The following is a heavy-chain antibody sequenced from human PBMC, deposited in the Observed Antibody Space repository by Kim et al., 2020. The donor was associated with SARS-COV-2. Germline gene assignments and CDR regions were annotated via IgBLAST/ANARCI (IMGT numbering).Heavy chain of an antibody. CDR3: AKGYKYAMDV. D-gene: IGHD2-2*01. CDR1: GYTFTGYY. Sequence: ASVKVSCKASGYTFTGYYIHWVRQAPGQGLEWMGRIIPNSGVTNYAQEFQGRVTMTRDTSISTAYMDLSRLGSDDTAVYFCAKGYKYAMDVWGQGTTGTV. CDR2: IIPNSGVT. J-gene: IGHJ6*02. V-gene: IGHV1-2*06.